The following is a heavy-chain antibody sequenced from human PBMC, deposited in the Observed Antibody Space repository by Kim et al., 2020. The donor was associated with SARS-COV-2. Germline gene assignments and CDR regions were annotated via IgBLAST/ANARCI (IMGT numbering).Heavy chain of an antibody. D-gene: IGHD4-4*01. V-gene: IGHV3-23*01. CDR1: GFTFSSYA. Sequence: GGSLRLSCAASGFTFSSYALSWVRQAPGKGLEWVSRISASGGETYYADSVQGRFTISRDNSKNALNLQMNSLRAEDTALYYCSTVTTIIAHFYDYWGQG. CDR2: ISASGGET. CDR3: STVTTIIAHFYDY. J-gene: IGHJ4*02.